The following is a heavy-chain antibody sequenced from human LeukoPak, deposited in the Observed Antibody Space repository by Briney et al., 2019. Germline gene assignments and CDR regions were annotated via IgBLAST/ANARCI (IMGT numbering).Heavy chain of an antibody. J-gene: IGHJ3*02. Sequence: ASVKVSRKASGYTFTSSDINWVRQATGQGLEWLGWMNPNSGDTGYAQKFRGRVTMTRDTSISTAYMDLSSLRSEDTAVYYCATSNDYLSAFDIWGQGTMVTVSS. CDR1: GYTFTSSD. CDR3: ATSNDYLSAFDI. V-gene: IGHV1-8*01. CDR2: MNPNSGDT. D-gene: IGHD2/OR15-2a*01.